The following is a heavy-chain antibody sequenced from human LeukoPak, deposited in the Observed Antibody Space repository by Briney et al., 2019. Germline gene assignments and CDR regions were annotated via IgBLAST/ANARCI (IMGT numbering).Heavy chain of an antibody. J-gene: IGHJ6*02. CDR1: GYSFTSYW. CDR3: ARHRATVTTTGAYYYYGMDV. CDR2: IYPGDSDT. Sequence: GESLKISCKGSGYSFTSYWIGWVRPVPGKGLEWMGIIYPGDSDTRYSPSFQGQVTISADKSISTAYLQWSSLKASDTAMYYCARHRATVTTTGAYYYYGMDVWGQGTTVTVSS. D-gene: IGHD4-11*01. V-gene: IGHV5-51*01.